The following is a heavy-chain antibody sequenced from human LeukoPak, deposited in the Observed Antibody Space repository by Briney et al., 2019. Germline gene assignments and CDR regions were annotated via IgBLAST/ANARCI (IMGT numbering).Heavy chain of an antibody. Sequence: GGSLRLSCAASGFTFSSYEMNWVRQAPGKGLEWVSYISSSGSTIYYADSVKGRFTISRDNAKNSLYLQMNSLRAEDTAVYFCASGELDSLYYFDYWGQGTLVTVSS. CDR3: ASGELDSLYYFDY. CDR1: GFTFSSYE. V-gene: IGHV3-48*03. J-gene: IGHJ4*02. D-gene: IGHD1-1*01. CDR2: ISSSGSTI.